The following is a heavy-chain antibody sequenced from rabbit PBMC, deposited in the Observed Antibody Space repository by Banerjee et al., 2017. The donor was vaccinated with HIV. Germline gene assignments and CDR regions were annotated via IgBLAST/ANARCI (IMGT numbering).Heavy chain of an antibody. D-gene: IGHD6-1*01. CDR2: IYALSGGT. J-gene: IGHJ4*01. V-gene: IGHV1S45*01. CDR3: ARHYADATYGYALNL. Sequence: QEQLEESGGDLVQPEGSLTLTCTASGFSFSSSYYICWVRQAPGKGLEWIGCIYALSGGTWYANWAKGRFTISKTSSTTVTLQMTSLTAADTATYFCARHYADATYGYALNLWVPGTLVTVS. CDR1: GFSFSSSYY.